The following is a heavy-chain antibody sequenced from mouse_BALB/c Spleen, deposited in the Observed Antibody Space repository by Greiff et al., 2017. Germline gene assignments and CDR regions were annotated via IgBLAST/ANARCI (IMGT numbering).Heavy chain of an antibody. J-gene: IGHJ3*01. Sequence: EVQLVESGGGLVKPGGSLKLSCAASGFTFSSYTMSWVRQTPEKRLEWVATISSGGSYTYYPDSVKGRFTISRDNAKNTLYLQMSSLKSEDTAMYYCTRENLAWFAYWGQGTLVTVSA. CDR2: ISSGGSYT. V-gene: IGHV5-6-4*01. CDR1: GFTFSSYT. CDR3: TRENLAWFAY.